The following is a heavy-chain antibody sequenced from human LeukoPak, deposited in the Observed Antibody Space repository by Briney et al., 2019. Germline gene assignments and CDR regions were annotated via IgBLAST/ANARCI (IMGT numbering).Heavy chain of an antibody. CDR1: GYSISSGYY. D-gene: IGHD2-2*02. CDR2: IYHSGST. CDR3: ARLSGAPVRHPIYHFDY. Sequence: PSETLSLTCGVSGYSISSGYYWGWIRQSPGKGLEWIGNIYHSGSTYKNPSLKSRVTISLDTSKNQFSLKLSSVTAADTAMYYCARLSGAPVRHPIYHFDYWGQGTLVAVSS. V-gene: IGHV4-38-2*01. J-gene: IGHJ4*02.